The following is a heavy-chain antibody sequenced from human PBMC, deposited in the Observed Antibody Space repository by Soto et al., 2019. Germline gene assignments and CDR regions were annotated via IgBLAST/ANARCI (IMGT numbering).Heavy chain of an antibody. CDR1: GFRFSGCA. V-gene: IGHV3-73*01. J-gene: IGHJ6*02. D-gene: IGHD2-8*01. CDR2: IKSKARDYAT. CDR3: TRLEYCNNGGCDNVMDF. Sequence: EVQLVESGGGLVQPGGSLKLSCAASGFRFSGCAMHWVRQASGKGLEWVGRIKSKARDYATAYAASVKGRFIISRDDSKNTVYLQMDSLKIEDTAVYYCTRLEYCNNGGCDNVMDFWGQGTTATVSS.